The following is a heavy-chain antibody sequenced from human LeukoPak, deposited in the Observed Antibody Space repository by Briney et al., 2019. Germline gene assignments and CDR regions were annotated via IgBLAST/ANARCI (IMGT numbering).Heavy chain of an antibody. Sequence: APVKVSCKASGYTFTSYGISWVRQAPGQGLEWMGWISAYNGNTNYAQKLQGRVTMTTDTSTSTAYMELRSLRSDDTAVYYCARGGAFVVVPDLTPYYMDVWGKGPRSPSP. CDR2: ISAYNGNT. D-gene: IGHD2-2*01. J-gene: IGHJ6*03. CDR1: GYTFTSYG. V-gene: IGHV1-18*01. CDR3: ARGGAFVVVPDLTPYYMDV.